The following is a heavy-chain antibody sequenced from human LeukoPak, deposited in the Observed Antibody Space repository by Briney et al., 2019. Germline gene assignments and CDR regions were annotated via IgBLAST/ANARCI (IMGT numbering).Heavy chain of an antibody. J-gene: IGHJ6*02. CDR2: IYYSGST. V-gene: IGHV4-59*12. Sequence: PSETLSLTCTVSGGSISSYYWSWIRQPPGKGLEWIGYIYYSGSTNYNPSLKSRVTISVDTSKNQFSLKLSSVTAADTAVYYRARASYYYYYGMDVWGQGTTVTVSS. CDR1: GGSISSYY. CDR3: ARASYYYYYGMDV.